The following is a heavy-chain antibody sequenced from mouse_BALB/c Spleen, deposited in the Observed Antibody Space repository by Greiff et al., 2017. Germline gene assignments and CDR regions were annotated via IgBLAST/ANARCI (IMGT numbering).Heavy chain of an antibody. D-gene: IGHD2-1*01. Sequence: EVKLMESGGGLVQPGGSRKLSCAASGFTFSSFGMHWVRQAPEKGLEWVAYISSGSSTIYYADTVKGRFTISRDNPKNTLFLQMTSLRSEDTAMYYCARSGGNHVYAMDYWGQGTSVTVSS. V-gene: IGHV5-17*02. J-gene: IGHJ4*01. CDR1: GFTFSSFG. CDR2: ISSGSSTI. CDR3: ARSGGNHVYAMDY.